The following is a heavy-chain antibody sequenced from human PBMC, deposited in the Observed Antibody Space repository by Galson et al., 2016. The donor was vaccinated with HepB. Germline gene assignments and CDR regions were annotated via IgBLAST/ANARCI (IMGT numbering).Heavy chain of an antibody. CDR2: IYNDGNT. V-gene: IGHV3-53*04. Sequence: SLRLSCAASGFSVSNNYMSWVRQAPGEGLECVSVIYNDGNTFYAGSVRGRFTTSRHDSKNTLYLQMSGLRAEDTALYYCATAYCNGARCPMWAAFDIWGRGTMVSVSS. D-gene: IGHD2-15*01. CDR3: ATAYCNGARCPMWAAFDI. CDR1: GFSVSNNY. J-gene: IGHJ3*02.